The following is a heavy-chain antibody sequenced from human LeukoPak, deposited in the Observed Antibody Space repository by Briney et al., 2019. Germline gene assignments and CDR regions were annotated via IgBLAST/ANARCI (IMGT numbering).Heavy chain of an antibody. V-gene: IGHV3-7*01. Sequence: PSETLSLTCAVYGGSFSGYYRSWIRQPPGKGLEWMASTQPDGRAQFYVDSVRGRFTISRDNAKNSLYLQMNSLRAADTALYYCLRHHDHWGQGTLVTVSS. CDR3: LRHHDH. J-gene: IGHJ4*02. CDR2: TQPDGRAQ. D-gene: IGHD3-3*01. CDR1: GGSFSGYY.